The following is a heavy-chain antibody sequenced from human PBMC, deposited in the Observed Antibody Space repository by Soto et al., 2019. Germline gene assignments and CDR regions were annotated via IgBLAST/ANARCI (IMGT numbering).Heavy chain of an antibody. CDR2: IYWDEDK. J-gene: IGHJ4*02. Sequence: QITLKESGPTLVKPTQTLTLTCTFSGFSLSTRGVAVGWFRQPPGKALEWLALIYWDEDKWYSPSLKSRLTITDDTSKNQVVLTMTNMDPVDPATYSCAHRPRGPAYYFDYWGQGTLVPVSS. D-gene: IGHD5-12*01. V-gene: IGHV2-5*02. CDR1: GFSLSTRGVA. CDR3: AHRPRGPAYYFDY.